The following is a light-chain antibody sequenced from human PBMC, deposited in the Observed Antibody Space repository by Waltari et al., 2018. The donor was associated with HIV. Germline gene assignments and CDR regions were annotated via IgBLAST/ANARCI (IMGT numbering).Light chain of an antibody. CDR1: TNDVGAYKY. CDR2: DVS. Sequence: QSALTQPPSVSGSPGQSLPLSCPGTTNDVGAYKYVPWYQQHPGKAPKLMIYDVSNRPSGVSNRFSGSKSGNTASLTISGLQAEDEADYYCSSYTSSSTRVFGGGTKLTVL. J-gene: IGLJ3*02. CDR3: SSYTSSSTRV. V-gene: IGLV2-14*03.